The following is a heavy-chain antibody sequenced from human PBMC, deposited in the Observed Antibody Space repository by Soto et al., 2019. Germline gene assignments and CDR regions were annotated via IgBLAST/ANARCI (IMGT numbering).Heavy chain of an antibody. CDR3: AKGKGVGATPDGANC. CDR1: GFTFSRYG. Sequence: EVQVLESGVGLVQPGGSLRLSCAASGFTFSRYGMNWVRQAPGKGLEWVSGVRSDGDTTYNADSEKGRFTVSRDNFKNTVDLQMNSLRVEDTAVYYCAKGKGVGATPDGANCWGQGTLVTVSS. J-gene: IGHJ4*02. V-gene: IGHV3-23*01. D-gene: IGHD1-26*01. CDR2: VRSDGDTT.